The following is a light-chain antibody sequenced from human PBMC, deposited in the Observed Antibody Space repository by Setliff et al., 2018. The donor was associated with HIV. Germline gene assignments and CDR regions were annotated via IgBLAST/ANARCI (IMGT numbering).Light chain of an antibody. CDR2: NSI. J-gene: IGLJ1*01. Sequence: VLTQPHSVSGAPGQRVTISCTGSSSNIGAGFDVHWYQQLPGTAPKLLIYNSINRPSGVPDRFSGSKSGTSASLAITGLQTEDEADYYCQSYDNSLSGYVFGAGTKSPS. CDR1: SSNIGAGFD. CDR3: QSYDNSLSGYV. V-gene: IGLV1-40*01.